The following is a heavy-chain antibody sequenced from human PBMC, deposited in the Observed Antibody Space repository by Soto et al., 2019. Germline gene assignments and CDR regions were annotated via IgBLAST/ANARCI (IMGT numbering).Heavy chain of an antibody. CDR3: VRGGPMAPLAYCGGDCYGRFDY. CDR1: GYTFTSYY. Sequence: ASVKVSCKASGYTFTSYYMHWVRQAPGQGLEWMGIINPSGGGTSYAQNFQGRVTMTRDTSTSTVYMELSSLRSEDTAVYYCVRGGPMAPLAYCGGDCYGRFDYWGQGTLVTVSS. CDR2: INPSGGGT. D-gene: IGHD2-21*02. J-gene: IGHJ4*02. V-gene: IGHV1-46*01.